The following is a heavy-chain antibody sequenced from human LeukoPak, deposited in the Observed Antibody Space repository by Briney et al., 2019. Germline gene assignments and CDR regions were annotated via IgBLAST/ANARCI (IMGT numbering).Heavy chain of an antibody. Sequence: SETLSLTCTVSGGSTSTYYWSWIRQPAGKGLEWIGRIYTSGSTNYNPSLKSRVTMSVDTSKNQFSLKLSSVTAADTALYYCAKDRNSGNYYQTGDFHYWGQGILVTVSS. CDR2: IYTSGST. CDR3: AKDRNSGNYYQTGDFHY. D-gene: IGHD1-26*01. CDR1: GGSTSTYY. J-gene: IGHJ4*02. V-gene: IGHV4-4*07.